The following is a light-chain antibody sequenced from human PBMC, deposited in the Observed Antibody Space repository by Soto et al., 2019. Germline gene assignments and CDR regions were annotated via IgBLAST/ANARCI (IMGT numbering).Light chain of an antibody. CDR1: SSNIGSNT. CDR3: AAWDDSLNVWV. V-gene: IGLV1-44*01. J-gene: IGLJ3*02. CDR2: SNN. Sequence: QLVLTQPPSASGTPGQRVTISCSGSSSNIGSNTVNWYQQLPGTAPKLLIYSNNQRPSGVPDRFPGSKSGTSASLAISGLQSEDEADYYCAAWDDSLNVWVFGGGTQLTVL.